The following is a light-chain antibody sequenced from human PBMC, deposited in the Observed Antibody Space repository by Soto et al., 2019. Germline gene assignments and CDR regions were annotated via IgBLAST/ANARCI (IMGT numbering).Light chain of an antibody. CDR2: DAS. J-gene: IGKJ1*01. CDR3: QQYGSSPWT. CDR1: QSVSSNY. V-gene: IGKV3D-20*01. Sequence: PGERATLSCGTSQSVSSNYLAWYQQKPGLAPRLLIYDASSRATGIPDRFSGSGSGTDFTLTISRLEPGDVAVYYCQQYGSSPWTFGQGTRVEIK.